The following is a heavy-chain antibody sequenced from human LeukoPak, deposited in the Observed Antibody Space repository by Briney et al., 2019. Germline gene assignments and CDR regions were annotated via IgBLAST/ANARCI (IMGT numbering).Heavy chain of an antibody. CDR1: GGSISSYY. J-gene: IGHJ3*02. V-gene: IGHV4-34*01. CDR2: INHSGST. D-gene: IGHD3-22*01. Sequence: PSETLSLTCTVSGGSISSYYWSWIRQPPGKGLEWIGEINHSGSTNYNPSLKSRVTISVDTSKNQFSLRLSSVTAADTAVYYCARGPYYYDKDAFDIWGQGTMVTVSS. CDR3: ARGPYYYDKDAFDI.